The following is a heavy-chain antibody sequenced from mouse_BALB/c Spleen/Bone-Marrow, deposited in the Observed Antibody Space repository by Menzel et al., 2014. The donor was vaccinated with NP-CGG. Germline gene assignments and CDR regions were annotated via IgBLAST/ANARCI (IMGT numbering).Heavy chain of an antibody. V-gene: IGHV1-7*01. Sequence: QVQLQQPGAELAKPGASVKMSCKASGYTFTSYWMHWVKQRPGQGLEWIGYINPSTGYTEYNQKFKDKATLTADKSSSTAYMQLSSLTSEDSAVYFCARRRFAYWGQGTLVTVSA. CDR2: INPSTGYT. CDR3: ARRRFAY. J-gene: IGHJ3*01. CDR1: GYTFTSYW.